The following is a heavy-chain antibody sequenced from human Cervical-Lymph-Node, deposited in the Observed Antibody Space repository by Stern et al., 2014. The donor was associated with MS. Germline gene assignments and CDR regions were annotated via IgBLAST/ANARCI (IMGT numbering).Heavy chain of an antibody. CDR3: ARDGRHTDNYGLDV. V-gene: IGHV1-69*01. J-gene: IGHJ6*02. CDR2: IIPIFGKA. Sequence: VQLVESGAEVKKPGSSVKISCKASGGTFNVYAINWLRQTPGQGLEWMGGIIPIFGKANYAQTFQGRVTITADESTRTSSMQLSSLRFDDTAVYYCARDGRHTDNYGLDVWGQGTTVTVSS. D-gene: IGHD3-9*01. CDR1: GGTFNVYA.